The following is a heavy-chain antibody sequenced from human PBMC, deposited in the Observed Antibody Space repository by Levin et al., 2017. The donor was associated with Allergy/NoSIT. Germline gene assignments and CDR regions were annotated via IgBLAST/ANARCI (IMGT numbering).Heavy chain of an antibody. CDR3: ARGRGAETNWFDP. V-gene: IGHV4-59*01. J-gene: IGHJ5*02. CDR2: IYYSGST. D-gene: IGHD3-10*01. Sequence: SETLSLTCTVSGGSISSYYWSWIRQPPGKGLEWIGYIYYSGSTNYNPSPKSRVIISVDTSKNQFSLKLSSVTAADTAVYYCARGRGAETNWFDPWGQGTLVTVSS. CDR1: GGSISSYY.